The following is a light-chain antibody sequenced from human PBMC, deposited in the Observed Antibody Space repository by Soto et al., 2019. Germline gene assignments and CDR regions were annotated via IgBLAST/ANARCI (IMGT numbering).Light chain of an antibody. Sequence: DIQLTQTPSTLSASIGDRVTITCRASQSLSGWLAWYQQTPGKAPKILISDAFRLESGVPSRFRGSGSGTEFSLTISSLQPGDSATFYCQQYASDPWTFGRGTKV. J-gene: IGKJ1*01. V-gene: IGKV1-5*01. CDR1: QSLSGW. CDR2: DAF. CDR3: QQYASDPWT.